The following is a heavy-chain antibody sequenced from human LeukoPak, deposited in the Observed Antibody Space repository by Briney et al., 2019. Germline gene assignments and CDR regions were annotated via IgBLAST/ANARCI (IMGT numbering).Heavy chain of an antibody. J-gene: IGHJ4*02. Sequence: GGSLRLSCAASGFTFSSYGMHWVRQAPGKGLEWVAVIWYDGSNKYYADSVKGRFTISRDNSKNTLYLQMNSLRPEDTAVYYCAGPTHGSSGWYTYWGQGTLVTVSS. CDR1: GFTFSSYG. V-gene: IGHV3-33*01. D-gene: IGHD6-19*01. CDR2: IWYDGSNK. CDR3: AGPTHGSSGWYTY.